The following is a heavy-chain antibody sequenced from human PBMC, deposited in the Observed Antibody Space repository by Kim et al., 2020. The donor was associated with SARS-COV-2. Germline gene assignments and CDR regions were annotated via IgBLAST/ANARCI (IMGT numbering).Heavy chain of an antibody. CDR1: GFTFSNYA. CDR3: ARATGAIDPFAV. CDR2: IRDSGVHT. V-gene: IGHV3-23*01. J-gene: IGHJ3*01. D-gene: IGHD1-26*01. Sequence: GGSLRLSCAASGFTFSNYAMGWVRQAPGEGLEWVSSIRDSGVHTHYADSVKGRFTISRDSSKNALFLQMNALRVEDTAMYYCARATGAIDPFAVWGQGTMVTVSS.